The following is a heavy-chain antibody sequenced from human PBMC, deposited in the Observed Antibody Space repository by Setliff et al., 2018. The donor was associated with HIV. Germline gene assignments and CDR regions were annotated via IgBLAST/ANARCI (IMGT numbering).Heavy chain of an antibody. D-gene: IGHD3-22*01. CDR1: GGSFIGSSFQ. V-gene: IGHV4-61*01. J-gene: IGHJ1*01. Sequence: PSETLSLTCNVSGGSFIGSSFQSTWIRQAPGRGLEWIADIAYSGTTMYTNYNPSLESRVTVSEDTSRHQFFLKLTSVTADDTGVYYCARDLVYYYDNSGSFYVAEYFQHWGQGTLVTVSS. CDR3: ARDLVYYYDNSGSFYVAEYFQH. CDR2: IAYSGTTMYT.